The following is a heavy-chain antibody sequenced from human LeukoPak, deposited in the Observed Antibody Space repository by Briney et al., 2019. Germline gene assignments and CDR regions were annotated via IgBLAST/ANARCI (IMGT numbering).Heavy chain of an antibody. D-gene: IGHD3-3*01. CDR3: ARVRGWSSQFDAFDI. V-gene: IGHV1-2*06. Sequence: ASVKVSCKASGYTFTGYYMHWVRQAPGQGREWMGRINPNSGGTNYAQKFQGRVTMTRDTSISTAYMELSRLRSDDTAVYYCARVRGWSSQFDAFDIWGQGTMVTVSS. CDR2: INPNSGGT. J-gene: IGHJ3*02. CDR1: GYTFTGYY.